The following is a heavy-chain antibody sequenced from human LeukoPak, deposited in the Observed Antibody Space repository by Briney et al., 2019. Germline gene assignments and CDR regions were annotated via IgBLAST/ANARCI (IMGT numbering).Heavy chain of an antibody. CDR2: INHSGST. Sequence: SETLSLTCTVSGGSISSYYWSWIRQPPGKGLEWIGEINHSGSTNYNPSLKSRVTISVDTSKNQFSLKLSSVTAADTAVYYCARGDSSGLLSAGAFHIWGQGTMVTVSS. V-gene: IGHV4-34*01. CDR3: ARGDSSGLLSAGAFHI. D-gene: IGHD3-22*01. CDR1: GGSISSYY. J-gene: IGHJ3*02.